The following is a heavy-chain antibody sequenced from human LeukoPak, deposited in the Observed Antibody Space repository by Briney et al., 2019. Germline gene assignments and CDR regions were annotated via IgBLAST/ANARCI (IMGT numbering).Heavy chain of an antibody. V-gene: IGHV3-23*01. D-gene: IGHD3-22*01. CDR2: ISGSGGST. Sequence: GGSLRLSGAASGFTFSSYAMSWVRQAPGKGLEWVSAISGSGGSTYYADSVKGRFTISRDNSKNTLYLQMNSLRAEDTAVNYCAIRQVTYYYDSSGYTPLYWGQGTLVTVSS. CDR3: AIRQVTYYYDSSGYTPLY. CDR1: GFTFSSYA. J-gene: IGHJ4*02.